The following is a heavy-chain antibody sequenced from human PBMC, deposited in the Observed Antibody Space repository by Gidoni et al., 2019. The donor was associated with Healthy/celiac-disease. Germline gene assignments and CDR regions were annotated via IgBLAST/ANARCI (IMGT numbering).Heavy chain of an antibody. V-gene: IGHV3-15*01. D-gene: IGHD3-22*01. J-gene: IGHJ4*02. CDR3: TPHDLYDSSVDY. Sequence: EVQLVESGGGLVKPGGSLSLSCAASGFTFSNAWMSWVRQAPGKGLEWVGRIKSKTDGGTTDYAAPVKGRFTISRDDSKNTLYLQMNSLKTEDTAVYYCTPHDLYDSSVDYWGQGTLVTVSS. CDR1: GFTFSNAW. CDR2: IKSKTDGGTT.